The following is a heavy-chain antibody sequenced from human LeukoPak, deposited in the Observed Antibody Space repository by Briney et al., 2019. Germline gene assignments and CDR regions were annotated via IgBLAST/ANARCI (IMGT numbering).Heavy chain of an antibody. CDR1: GFTFSAHT. V-gene: IGHV3-21*04. CDR2: ISSTSTSI. CDR3: ARGFRAFDY. J-gene: IGHJ3*01. Sequence: GSLRLSCDASGFTFSAHTMNWVRQAPGKGLEWVSSISSTSTSIYHADSVKGRFTITRDNTKNSLYLQMDSLRSEDTAVYYCARGFRAFDYWAQGTMVTVSS.